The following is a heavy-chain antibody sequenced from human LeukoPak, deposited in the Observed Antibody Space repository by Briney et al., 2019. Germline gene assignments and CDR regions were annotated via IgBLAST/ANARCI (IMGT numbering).Heavy chain of an antibody. J-gene: IGHJ3*02. V-gene: IGHV3-23*01. CDR1: GFTFSSYA. CDR3: AKDRALGRATNAFDI. D-gene: IGHD1-26*01. Sequence: PGGSLRLSCAASGFTFSSYAMSWVRQAPGKGLEWVSAISGSGGSTYYADSVKGRFTISRDNSKNTLYLQMNSLRTEDTAVYYCAKDRALGRATNAFDIWGQGTMVTVSS. CDR2: ISGSGGST.